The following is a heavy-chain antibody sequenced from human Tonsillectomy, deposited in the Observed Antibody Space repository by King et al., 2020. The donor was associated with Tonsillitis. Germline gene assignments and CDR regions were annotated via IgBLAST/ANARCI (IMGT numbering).Heavy chain of an antibody. J-gene: IGHJ1*01. CDR1: GFTFDDYA. V-gene: IGHV3-9*01. CDR3: AKDPLGVAVAGTYFQH. CDR2: ISWNSGSI. D-gene: IGHD6-19*01. Sequence: VQLVESGGGLVQPGRSLRLSCAASGFTFDDYAMHWVRHAPGKGLEWVSGISWNSGSIGYADSVKGRFTISRDNAKNFLYLQMNSLRAEDTALYYCAKDPLGVAVAGTYFQHWGQGTLVTVSS.